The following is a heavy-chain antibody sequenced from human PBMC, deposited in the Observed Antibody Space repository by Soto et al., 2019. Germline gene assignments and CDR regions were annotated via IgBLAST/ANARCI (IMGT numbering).Heavy chain of an antibody. J-gene: IGHJ6*02. CDR2: IIPIFGTA. CDR1: GGTFSSYA. Sequence: GASVKVSCKASGGTFSSYAISWVRQAPGQGLEWMGGIIPIFGTANYAQKFQGRVTITADESTSTAYMELSSLRSEDTAVYYCARGENRLGSSWYPASNYYGMDVWGQGTTVTVSS. D-gene: IGHD6-13*01. V-gene: IGHV1-69*13. CDR3: ARGENRLGSSWYPASNYYGMDV.